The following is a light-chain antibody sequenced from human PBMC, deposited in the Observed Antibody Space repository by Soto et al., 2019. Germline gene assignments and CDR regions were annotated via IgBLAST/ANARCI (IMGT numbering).Light chain of an antibody. Sequence: DIQMTQSPSSLSASVGDEVTITCRASQTIMTYLNWYQLKPGKPPRLLIYAASSLQSGVTSRFSGSGSGTDFALTISSLQTEDFATYSCQQSYNSPQTVGQGNKVDIK. J-gene: IGKJ1*01. CDR2: AAS. CDR1: QTIMTY. V-gene: IGKV1-39*01. CDR3: QQSYNSPQT.